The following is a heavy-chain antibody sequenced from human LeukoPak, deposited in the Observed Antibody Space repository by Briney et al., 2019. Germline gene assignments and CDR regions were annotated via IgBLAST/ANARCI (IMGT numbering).Heavy chain of an antibody. D-gene: IGHD2-2*01. V-gene: IGHV4-38-2*01. CDR1: GYSISSGYY. CDR2: IYHSGST. CDR3: ARGYCSSTSCYEEDAFDI. Sequence: PSETLSLTCAVSGYSISSGYYWGWIQQPPGKGLEGIGSIYHSGSTYYNPSLKSRVTISVDTSKNQFSLKLSSVTAADTAVYYCARGYCSSTSCYEEDAFDIWGQGTMVTVSS. J-gene: IGHJ3*02.